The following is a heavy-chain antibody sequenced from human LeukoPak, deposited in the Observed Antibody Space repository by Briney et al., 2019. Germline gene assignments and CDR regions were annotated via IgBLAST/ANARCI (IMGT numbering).Heavy chain of an antibody. J-gene: IGHJ6*04. Sequence: GSLRLSCAASGFTFSSYGMNWVRQAPGKGLEWVSYISSSGSTIYYADSVKGRFTISRDNAKNSLYLQMNSLRAEDTAVYYCAELGITMIGGVWGKGTTVTISS. CDR2: ISSSGSTI. V-gene: IGHV3-48*04. D-gene: IGHD3-10*02. CDR1: GFTFSSYG. CDR3: AELGITMIGGV.